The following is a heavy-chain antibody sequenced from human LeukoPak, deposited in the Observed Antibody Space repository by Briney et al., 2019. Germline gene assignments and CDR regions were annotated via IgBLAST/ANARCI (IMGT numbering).Heavy chain of an antibody. Sequence: GGSLRLSCEASGFTFSSYAIHWVRQAPGKGLEWVAVISYDGSDKYYADSVKGRFPLSRDNSKNTVYLQMNSLRVEDTAVYYCARGIYSGYDSADYWGQGTLVTVSS. V-gene: IGHV3-30*04. CDR1: GFTFSSYA. CDR3: ARGIYSGYDSADY. CDR2: ISYDGSDK. D-gene: IGHD5-12*01. J-gene: IGHJ4*02.